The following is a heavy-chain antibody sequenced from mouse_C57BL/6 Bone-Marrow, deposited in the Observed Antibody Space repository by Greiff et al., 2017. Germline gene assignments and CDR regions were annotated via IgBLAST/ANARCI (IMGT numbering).Heavy chain of an antibody. J-gene: IGHJ1*03. CDR2: IWSGGST. CDR3: ARKKVTGTLYWYFDV. D-gene: IGHD1-3*01. CDR1: GFSLPSYG. Sequence: QVQLQQSGPGLVQPSQSLSITCTVSGFSLPSYGVHWVRQSPGKGLEWLGVIWSGGSTDYNAAFISRLSISKDNSKSQVFFKMNSLKADDTAIYYCARKKVTGTLYWYFDVWGTGTTVTVSS. V-gene: IGHV2-2*01.